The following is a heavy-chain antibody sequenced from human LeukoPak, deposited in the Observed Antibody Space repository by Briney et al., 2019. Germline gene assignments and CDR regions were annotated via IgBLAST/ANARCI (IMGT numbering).Heavy chain of an antibody. V-gene: IGHV4-31*02. CDR1: GXSISSGGYY. J-gene: IGHJ4*02. CDR2: IYYSGST. D-gene: IGHD6-13*01. Sequence: LSLTXTVSGXSISSGGYYWSWIRQHPGKGLEWIGYIYYSGSTYYNPSLKSRVTIPVDTSKNQFSLKLSSVTAADTAVYYCARVAAAANFDYWSQGTLVTVSS. CDR3: ARVAAAANFDY.